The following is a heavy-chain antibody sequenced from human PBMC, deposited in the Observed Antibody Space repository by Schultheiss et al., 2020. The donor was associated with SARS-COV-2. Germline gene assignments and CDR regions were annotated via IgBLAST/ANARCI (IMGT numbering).Heavy chain of an antibody. CDR1: GFTFSSYA. D-gene: IGHD5-18*01. V-gene: IGHV3-21*05. Sequence: GGSLRLSCAASGFTFSSYAMSWVRQAPGKGLEWVSYISSSSSYTNYADSVKGRFTISRDNAKKSLYLQMNSLRAEDTAVYYCAGGYSYDYWGQGTLVTVSS. CDR2: ISSSSSYT. CDR3: AGGYSYDY. J-gene: IGHJ4*02.